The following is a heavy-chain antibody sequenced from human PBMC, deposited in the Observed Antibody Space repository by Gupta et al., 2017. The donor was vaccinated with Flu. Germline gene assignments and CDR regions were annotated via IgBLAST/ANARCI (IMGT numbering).Heavy chain of an antibody. V-gene: IGHV3-21*01. D-gene: IGHD3-22*01. Sequence: EVQLVESGGGLVKPGGSLRLSCAASGFPFSSYSMNWVRQAPGKGLEWVSSISSSSSYIYYADSVKGRFTISRDNAKNSLYLQMNSLRAEDTAVYYCARGNWNYYDSSGYWGQGTLVTVSS. CDR2: ISSSSSYI. J-gene: IGHJ4*02. CDR3: ARGNWNYYDSSGY. CDR1: GFPFSSYS.